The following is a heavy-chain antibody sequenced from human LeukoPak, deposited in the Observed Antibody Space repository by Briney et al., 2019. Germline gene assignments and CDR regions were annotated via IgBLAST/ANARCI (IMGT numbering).Heavy chain of an antibody. V-gene: IGHV3-30*04. J-gene: IGHJ4*02. CDR2: ISYDGSTK. CDR3: RSGTDTFDY. D-gene: IGHD3-10*01. CDR1: GFTFSSSA. Sequence: PGGSLRLSCAASGFTFSSSAMHWVRQAPGKGLEWVAIISYDGSTKYYADSVRGRFMISRDSSKSTLYLQINSLRAEDTAVYYCRSGTDTFDYWGQGTLVTVSS.